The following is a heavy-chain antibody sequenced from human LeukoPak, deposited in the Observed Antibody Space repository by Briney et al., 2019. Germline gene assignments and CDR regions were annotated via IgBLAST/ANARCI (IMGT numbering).Heavy chain of an antibody. Sequence: PGGSLRLSCAASGFTFSSYAMHWVRQAPGKGLEWVAVISYDGSNKYYAGSVKGRFTISRDNSKNTLYLQMNSLRAEDTAVYYCARDSTTSHCFDYWGQGTLVTVSS. CDR1: GFTFSSYA. J-gene: IGHJ4*02. V-gene: IGHV3-30*04. D-gene: IGHD2-2*01. CDR2: ISYDGSNK. CDR3: ARDSTTSHCFDY.